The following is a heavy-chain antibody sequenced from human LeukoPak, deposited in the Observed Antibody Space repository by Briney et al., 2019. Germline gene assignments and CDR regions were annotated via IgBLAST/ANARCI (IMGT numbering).Heavy chain of an antibody. CDR1: GGSFSGYY. CDR3: ARVGRAAVPRVDYFDY. V-gene: IGHV4-34*01. Sequence: SETLSLTCAVYGGSFSGYYWSWIRQTPGKGLEWIGEINHSGSTNYNPSLESRVTISVDTSKNQFSLKLSSVTAADTAVYYCARVGRAAVPRVDYFDYWGQGTLVTVSS. D-gene: IGHD6-13*01. CDR2: INHSGST. J-gene: IGHJ4*02.